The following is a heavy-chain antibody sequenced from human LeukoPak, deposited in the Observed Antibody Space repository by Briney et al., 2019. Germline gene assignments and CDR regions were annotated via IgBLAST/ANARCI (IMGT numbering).Heavy chain of an antibody. V-gene: IGHV1-8*03. Sequence: ASVKVSCKASGYTFTSYDINWVRQATGQGLEWMGWMNPNRGNTGYAQKFQGRVTITRNTSISTAYMELSSLRSEDTAVYYCARGPHVIANSWFDPWGQGTLVTVSS. D-gene: IGHD2-21*01. CDR2: MNPNRGNT. CDR1: GYTFTSYD. CDR3: ARGPHVIANSWFDP. J-gene: IGHJ5*02.